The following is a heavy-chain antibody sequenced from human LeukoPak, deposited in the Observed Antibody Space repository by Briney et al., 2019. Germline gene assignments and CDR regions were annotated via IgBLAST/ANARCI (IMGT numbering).Heavy chain of an antibody. CDR2: ISGSGGST. CDR3: AKERKAMATTNDAFDI. D-gene: IGHD5-24*01. J-gene: IGHJ3*02. CDR1: GFTFSSYA. Sequence: GGSLRLSCAASGFTFSSYAMSWVRQAPGKGLEWVSAISGSGGSTYYADSVKGRFTISRDNSKNTLYLQMNSLRAEDTAVYYCAKERKAMATTNDAFDIWGQGTMVTVSS. V-gene: IGHV3-23*01.